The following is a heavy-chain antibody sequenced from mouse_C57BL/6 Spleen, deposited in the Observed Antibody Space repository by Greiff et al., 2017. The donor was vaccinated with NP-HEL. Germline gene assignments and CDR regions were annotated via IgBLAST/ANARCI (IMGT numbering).Heavy chain of an antibody. CDR1: GYTFTSYG. J-gene: IGHJ1*03. CDR2: IYPRSGNT. D-gene: IGHD1-1*01. Sequence: VQVVESGAELARPGASVKLSCKASGYTFTSYGISWVKQRTGQGLEWIGEIYPRSGNTYYNEKFKGKATLTADKSSSTAYMELRSLTSEDSAVYCCASYYGSSYDWYFDVWGTGTTVTVSS. V-gene: IGHV1-81*01. CDR3: ASYYGSSYDWYFDV.